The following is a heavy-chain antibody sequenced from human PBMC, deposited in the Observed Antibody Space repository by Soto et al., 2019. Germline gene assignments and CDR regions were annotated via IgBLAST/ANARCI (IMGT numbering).Heavy chain of an antibody. J-gene: IGHJ3*01. Sequence: GGSRRLSCSASGFIFKNYAMSWVRQAPGKGPEWVSSIGDGGVDSYYADYVKGRFTISRDNSKNSLYLQMNSLRAEDTAIYYCAKDRVSRNSVWDPFDVWGQGTMVTVSS. CDR3: AKDRVSRNSVWDPFDV. D-gene: IGHD2-21*01. CDR2: IGDGGVDS. CDR1: GFIFKNYA. V-gene: IGHV3-23*01.